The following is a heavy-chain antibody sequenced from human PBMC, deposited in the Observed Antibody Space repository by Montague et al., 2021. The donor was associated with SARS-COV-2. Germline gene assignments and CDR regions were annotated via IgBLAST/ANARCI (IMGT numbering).Heavy chain of an antibody. D-gene: IGHD2-15*01. CDR3: ARSVRGYCNDDSCLACYYYGLDV. CDR2: IYYSGST. V-gene: IGHV4-31*03. J-gene: IGHJ6*02. CDR1: SGSINSGGFY. Sequence: TLSLTCSVSSGSINSGGFYWSWIRQPPGKGLEWIGYIYYSGSTYYNPSLESRLTISVDTSKNQFSLNLSSVTAADTAVYYCARSVRGYCNDDSCLACYYYGLDVWGQGTTVTVSS.